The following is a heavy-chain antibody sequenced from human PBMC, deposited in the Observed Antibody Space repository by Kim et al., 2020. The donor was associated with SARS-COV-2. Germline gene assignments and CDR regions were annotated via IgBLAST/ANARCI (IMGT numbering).Heavy chain of an antibody. CDR2: MNPNSGNT. J-gene: IGHJ6*02. CDR1: GYTFTSYD. CDR3: ATGRYYDSSGYAYYYYGMDG. D-gene: IGHD3-22*01. V-gene: IGHV1-8*01. Sequence: ASVKVSCKASGYTFTSYDINWVRQATGQGLEWMGWMNPNSGNTGYAQKFQGRVTMTRNTSISTAYMELSSLRSEDTAVYYCATGRYYDSSGYAYYYYGMDGWGQGTTVTVSS.